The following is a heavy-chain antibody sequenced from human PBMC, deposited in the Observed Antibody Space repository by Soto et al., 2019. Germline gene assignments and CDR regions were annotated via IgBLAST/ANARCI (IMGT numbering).Heavy chain of an antibody. V-gene: IGHV5-10-1*01. CDR2: IGPSDSYT. Sequence: PGESLKISCKGSGYSFTSYWISWVRQMPGKGLEWMGRIGPSDSYTNYSPSFQGHVTISADKSISTAYLQWSSLKASDTAMYYCARSTYYDYVWGSYRSIFDYWGQGTLVTVSS. CDR1: GYSFTSYW. D-gene: IGHD3-16*02. CDR3: ARSTYYDYVWGSYRSIFDY. J-gene: IGHJ4*02.